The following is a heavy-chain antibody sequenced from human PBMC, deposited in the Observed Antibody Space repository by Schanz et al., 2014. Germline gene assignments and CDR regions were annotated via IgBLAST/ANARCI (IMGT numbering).Heavy chain of an antibody. CDR2: IYNDGSDK. CDR1: GFTFNNYG. J-gene: IGHJ3*02. D-gene: IGHD7-27*01. V-gene: IGHV3-33*06. CDR3: AKDRLLGCHLQDAFDI. Sequence: QAQLVESGGGVVQPGRSLRLSCAASGFTFNNYGMHWVRQAPGKGLGWMALIYNDGSDKYYADFVEGRFAISRDNSQNTLYLQMSSLRLEYSAVYSCAKDRLLGCHLQDAFDIWGQGTLVTVSS.